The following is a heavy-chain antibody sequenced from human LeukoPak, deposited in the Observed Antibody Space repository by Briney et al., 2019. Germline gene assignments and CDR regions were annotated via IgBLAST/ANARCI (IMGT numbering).Heavy chain of an antibody. V-gene: IGHV4-61*02. CDR3: ARARTARDAFDI. J-gene: IGHJ3*02. CDR1: GGSISSGSYY. CDR2: VYTSGST. Sequence: SETLSLTCTVSGGSISSGSYYWSWIRQPAGKGLEWIGRVYTSGSTNYNPSLKCRVTISVDTSKNQFSLKLSSVTAADTAVYYCARARTARDAFDIWGQGTMVTVSS.